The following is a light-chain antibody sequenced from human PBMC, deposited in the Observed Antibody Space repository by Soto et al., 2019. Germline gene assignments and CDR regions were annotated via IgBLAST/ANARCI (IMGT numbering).Light chain of an antibody. CDR1: SSNIGSHS. Sequence: QSVLTQPPSVSGTPGQRVTISCSGSSSNIGSHSVNWYQQLPGTAPKFLIYYNDQRPARVPARFSASKSGTSASLAINGLQSEDEADYYCATWDESLNGHVVFGGGIKVTVL. J-gene: IGLJ2*01. CDR3: ATWDESLNGHVV. V-gene: IGLV1-44*01. CDR2: YND.